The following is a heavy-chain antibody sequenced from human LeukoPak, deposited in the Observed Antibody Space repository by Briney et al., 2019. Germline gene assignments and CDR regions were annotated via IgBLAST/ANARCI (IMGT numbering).Heavy chain of an antibody. V-gene: IGHV4-59*08. J-gene: IGHJ6*02. D-gene: IGHD3-22*01. Sequence: SETLSPPCPGPGGPIISYHWSWIRQPPGEGLGGVGDFFYSGGTNYNPSLKSRVTISVDTSKNQFSLKLSSVTAADTAVYYCARTHKGYYYDSSGYYSPYYYYYGMDVWGQGTTVTVSS. CDR3: ARTHKGYYYDSSGYYSPYYYYYGMDV. CDR2: FFYSGGT. CDR1: GGPIISYH.